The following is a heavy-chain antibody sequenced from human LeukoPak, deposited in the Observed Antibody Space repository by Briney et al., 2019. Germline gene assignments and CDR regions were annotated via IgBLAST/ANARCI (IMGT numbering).Heavy chain of an antibody. CDR1: GYTLTELS. CDR2: FDPEDGET. Sequence: ASVKVSCKVSGYTLTELSMHWVRQAPGKGLEWMGGFDPEDGETIYAQKFQGRVTMTEDTSTDTAYMELSSLRSEDTAVYYCATAATMAGSFDYWGQGTLVTVSS. D-gene: IGHD2-15*01. J-gene: IGHJ4*02. V-gene: IGHV1-24*01. CDR3: ATAATMAGSFDY.